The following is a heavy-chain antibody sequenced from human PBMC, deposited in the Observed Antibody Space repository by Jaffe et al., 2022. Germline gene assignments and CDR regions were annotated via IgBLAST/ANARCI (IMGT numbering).Heavy chain of an antibody. D-gene: IGHD6-13*01. V-gene: IGHV1-18*01. CDR3: ARDVTQQQLVLSDYYYYMDV. J-gene: IGHJ6*03. CDR1: GYTFTSYG. CDR2: ISAYNGNT. Sequence: QVQLVQSGAEVKKPGASVKVSCKASGYTFTSYGISWVRQAPGQGLEWMGWISAYNGNTNYAQKLQGRVTMTTDTSTSTAYMELRSLRSDDTAVYYCARDVTQQQLVLSDYYYYMDVWGKGTTVTVSS.